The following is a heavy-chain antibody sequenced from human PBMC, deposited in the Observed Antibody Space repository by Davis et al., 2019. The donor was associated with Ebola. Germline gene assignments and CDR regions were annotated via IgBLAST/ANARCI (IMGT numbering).Heavy chain of an antibody. CDR3: AREMEGYSGNYWPIDY. CDR2: IHANEGNT. D-gene: IGHD1-26*01. Sequence: ASVKVSCKASGFTFTGHFIQWVRQAPGRGLEWMAWIHANEGNTKNAQKFQGRVTVTRDTSISTAYLELTGLRSDDTAVYYCAREMEGYSGNYWPIDYWGQGTLVTVSS. CDR1: GFTFTGHF. V-gene: IGHV1-2*02. J-gene: IGHJ4*02.